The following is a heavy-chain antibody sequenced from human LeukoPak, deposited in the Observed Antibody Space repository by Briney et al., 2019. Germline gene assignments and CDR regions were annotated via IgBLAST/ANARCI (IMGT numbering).Heavy chain of an antibody. D-gene: IGHD3-3*01. CDR2: ISGGSDKI. J-gene: IGHJ3*01. CDR3: TRGFWSGKSDSFDV. Sequence: GGSLRLSCAASGFTLRSYSMAWVRQAPGKGLEWLSYISGGSDKIFYVGSVKGRFTISRDNAKNSLYLQMDSLRAEDTAVYYCTRGFWSGKSDSFDVWGQGTMVTVSS. V-gene: IGHV3-48*04. CDR1: GFTLRSYS.